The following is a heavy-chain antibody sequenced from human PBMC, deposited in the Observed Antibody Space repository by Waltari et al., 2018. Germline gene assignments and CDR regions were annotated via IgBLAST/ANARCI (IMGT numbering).Heavy chain of an antibody. CDR3: ARGGDIVVVVAATEFDY. CDR1: GYSISSGYY. Sequence: QVQLQESGPGLVKPSETLSLTCAVSGYSISSGYYWGWIRQPPGKGLEWIGSIYHSGSTYYNPSLKSRVTISVDTSKNQFSLKLSSVTAADTAVYYCARGGDIVVVVAATEFDYWGQGTLVTVSS. CDR2: IYHSGST. D-gene: IGHD2-15*01. J-gene: IGHJ4*02. V-gene: IGHV4-38-2*01.